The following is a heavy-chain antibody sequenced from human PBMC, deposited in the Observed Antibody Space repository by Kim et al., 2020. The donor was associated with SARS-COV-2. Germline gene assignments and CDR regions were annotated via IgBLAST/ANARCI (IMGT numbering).Heavy chain of an antibody. CDR1: GGSISSSSYY. D-gene: IGHD5-12*01. V-gene: IGHV4-39*01. Sequence: SETLSLTCTVSGGSISSSSYYWGWIRQPPGKGLEWIGSIYYSGSTYYNPSLKSRVTISVDTSKNQFSLKLSSVTAADTAVYYCARGRDGYNFGYWGQGTLVTVSS. CDR2: IYYSGST. J-gene: IGHJ4*02. CDR3: ARGRDGYNFGY.